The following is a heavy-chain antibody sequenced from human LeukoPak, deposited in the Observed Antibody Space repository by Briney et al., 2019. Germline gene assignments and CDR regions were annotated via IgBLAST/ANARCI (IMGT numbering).Heavy chain of an antibody. J-gene: IGHJ4*02. CDR3: ANQDTAMVLDY. V-gene: IGHV7-4-1*02. CDR1: GYTFTSYA. D-gene: IGHD5-18*01. Sequence: GASVKVSCTASGYTFTSYAMNWVRQAPGQGLEWMGWINTNTGNPTYAQGFTGRFVFSLDTSVSTAYLQISSLKAEDTAVYYCANQDTAMVLDYWGQGTLVTVSS. CDR2: INTNTGNP.